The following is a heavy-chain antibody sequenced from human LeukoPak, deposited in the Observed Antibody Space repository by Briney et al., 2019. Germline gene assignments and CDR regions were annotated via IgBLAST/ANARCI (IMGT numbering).Heavy chain of an antibody. CDR2: INHSGST. CDR3: ARAITMVRGVLYYFDY. J-gene: IGHJ4*02. D-gene: IGHD3-10*01. CDR1: GGSFSGYY. V-gene: IGHV4-34*01. Sequence: PSETLSLTCAVYGGSFSGYYWSWIRQPPGKGLEWIGEINHSGSTNYNPSLKSRVTISVDTSKNQFSLKLSSGTAADTAVYYCARAITMVRGVLYYFDYWGQGTLVTVSS.